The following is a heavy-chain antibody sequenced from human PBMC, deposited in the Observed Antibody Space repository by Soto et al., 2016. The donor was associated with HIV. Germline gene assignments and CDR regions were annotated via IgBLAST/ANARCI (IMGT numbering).Heavy chain of an antibody. CDR3: ASGDSVAGPFDY. Sequence: EVQLVESGGGLVKPGGSLRLSCAASGFTFSSYSMNWVRQAPGKGLEWVSSISSSSSYIYYADSVRGRFTISRDNAKNSLYLQMNSLRAEDTAVYYCASGDSVAGPFDYVGPGNPGHRLL. V-gene: IGHV3-21*01. J-gene: IGHJ4*02. CDR2: ISSSSSYI. D-gene: IGHD6-19*01. CDR1: GFTFSSYS.